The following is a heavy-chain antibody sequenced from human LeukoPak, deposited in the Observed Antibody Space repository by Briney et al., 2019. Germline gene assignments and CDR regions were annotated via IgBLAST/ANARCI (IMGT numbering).Heavy chain of an antibody. V-gene: IGHV4-39*07. CDR3: ARDPDTAMNNWFDP. D-gene: IGHD5-18*01. Sequence: SETLSLTCTVSGGSISSSSYYWGWIRQPPGKGLEWIGSIYYSGSTYYNPSLKSRVTISVDTSKNQFSLKLSSVTAADTAVYYCARDPDTAMNNWFDPWGQGTLVTVSS. CDR2: IYYSGST. CDR1: GGSISSSSYY. J-gene: IGHJ5*02.